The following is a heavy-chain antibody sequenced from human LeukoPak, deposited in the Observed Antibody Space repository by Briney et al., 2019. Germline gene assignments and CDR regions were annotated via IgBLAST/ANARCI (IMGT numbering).Heavy chain of an antibody. CDR1: GFTFSSYS. Sequence: GGSLRLSCAASGFTFSSYSMNWVRQAPGKGLEWVSSISSSSSYIYYADSVKGRFTISRDNAKNSLYLQMNSLRAEDTAVYYCARGLSRRPGIAYLRFDYWGQGTLVTVSS. CDR2: ISSSSSYI. J-gene: IGHJ4*02. V-gene: IGHV3-21*04. CDR3: ARGLSRRPGIAYLRFDY. D-gene: IGHD6-13*01.